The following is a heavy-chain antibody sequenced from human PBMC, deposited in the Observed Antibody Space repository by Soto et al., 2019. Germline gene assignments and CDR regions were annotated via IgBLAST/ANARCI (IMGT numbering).Heavy chain of an antibody. J-gene: IGHJ4*02. CDR1: GYTFTSYA. Sequence: GASVKVSCKASGYTFTSYAMHWVRQAPGQRLEWMGWINAGSGNTKYSQKFQGRVTITRDTSASTAYMELSSLRSEDTAVYYCARVTYYDYIWGSYRLLTPDVYLDYWGQGTLVTVSS. CDR3: ARVTYYDYIWGSYRLLTPDVYLDY. V-gene: IGHV1-3*01. D-gene: IGHD3-16*02. CDR2: INAGSGNT.